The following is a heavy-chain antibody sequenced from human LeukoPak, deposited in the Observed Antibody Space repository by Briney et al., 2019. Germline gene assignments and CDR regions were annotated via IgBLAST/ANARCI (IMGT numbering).Heavy chain of an antibody. CDR2: IYYSGNT. D-gene: IGHD6-13*01. J-gene: IGHJ4*02. CDR3: AREGRGQQLTPIDY. CDR1: SGSISSDDYY. V-gene: IGHV4-31*03. Sequence: SQTLSLTCTVSSGSISSDDYYWNWIRQHPGKGLEWIGYIYYSGNTYYNPSLKSRVTISVDTSKNQFSLKLRSVTAADTAVYYCAREGRGQQLTPIDYWGPGALVTVSS.